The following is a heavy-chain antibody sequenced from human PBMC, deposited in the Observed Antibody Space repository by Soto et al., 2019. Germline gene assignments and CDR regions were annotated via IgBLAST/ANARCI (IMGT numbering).Heavy chain of an antibody. J-gene: IGHJ5*02. Sequence: EVQLVESGGGLVQPGGSLRLSCAASGFTVSSNYMSWVRQAPGKGLEWVSVIYSGGSTYYADSVKGRFTISRDNSKNTLYLQMNSLRAEDTAVYYCARVGLGVEGPAAFWFDPCGQGTLVTVSS. CDR1: GFTVSSNY. CDR2: IYSGGST. D-gene: IGHD2-2*01. CDR3: ARVGLGVEGPAAFWFDP. V-gene: IGHV3-66*01.